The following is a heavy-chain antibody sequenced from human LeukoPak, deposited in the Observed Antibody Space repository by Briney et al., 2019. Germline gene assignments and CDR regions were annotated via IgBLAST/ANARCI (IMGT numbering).Heavy chain of an antibody. CDR2: IYYSGST. CDR3: ARVGIDSGYDYGYYYYYMDV. J-gene: IGHJ6*03. Sequence: SETLSLTCTVSGGSVSSYYWSWIRQPPGKGLEWIGYIYYSGSTNYNPSLKSRVTISVDTSKNQFSLKLSSVTAADTAVYYCARVGIDSGYDYGYYYYYMDVWGKGTTVTVSS. D-gene: IGHD5-12*01. CDR1: GGSVSSYY. V-gene: IGHV4-59*02.